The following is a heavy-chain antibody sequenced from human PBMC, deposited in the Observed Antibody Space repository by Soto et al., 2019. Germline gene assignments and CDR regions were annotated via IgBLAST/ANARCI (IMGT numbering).Heavy chain of an antibody. Sequence: QVQLVQSGAEVKKPGASVKVSCKTSGYTFVDYDINWVRQASGQGLEWMGWMNANTGNAVFAQKFQGRVTMTRNTSTSTAYMEMSSMRSEDTAMSDCARARTLRWLVPFNHWGQGTLVTVSS. CDR1: GYTFVDYD. CDR2: MNANTGNA. J-gene: IGHJ4*02. D-gene: IGHD6-19*01. CDR3: ARARTLRWLVPFNH. V-gene: IGHV1-8*01.